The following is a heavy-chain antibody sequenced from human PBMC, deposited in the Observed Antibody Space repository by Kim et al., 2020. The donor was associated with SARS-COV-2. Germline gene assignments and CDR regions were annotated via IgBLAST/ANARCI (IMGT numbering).Heavy chain of an antibody. CDR2: IIPIFGTA. J-gene: IGHJ4*02. CDR3: ARDEDYYDSSGSESPFDY. V-gene: IGHV1-69*13. CDR1: GGTFSSYA. D-gene: IGHD3-22*01. Sequence: SVKVSCKASGGTFSSYAISWVRQAPGQGLEWMGGIIPIFGTANYAQKFQGRVTITADESTSTAYMELSSLRSEDTAVYYCARDEDYYDSSGSESPFDYWGQGTLVTVSS.